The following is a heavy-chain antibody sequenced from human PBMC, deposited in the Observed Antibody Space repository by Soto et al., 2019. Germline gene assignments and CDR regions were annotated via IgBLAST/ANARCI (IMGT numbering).Heavy chain of an antibody. CDR1: GGSISSYY. Sequence: PSETLSLTCTVSGGSISSYYWSWIRQPPGKGLEWIGYIYYSGSTNYNPSLKSRVTISVDTSKNQFSLKLSSVTAADTAVYYCASDRVRGRPDVWGQGTTVTVSS. V-gene: IGHV4-59*01. CDR3: ASDRVRGRPDV. D-gene: IGHD3-10*01. J-gene: IGHJ6*02. CDR2: IYYSGST.